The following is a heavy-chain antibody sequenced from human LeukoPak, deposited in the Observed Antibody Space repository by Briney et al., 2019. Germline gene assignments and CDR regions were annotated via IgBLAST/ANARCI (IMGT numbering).Heavy chain of an antibody. J-gene: IGHJ4*02. CDR1: GFTFNNYG. D-gene: IGHD6-19*01. CDR2: INPDSGGT. CDR3: ARERFYSSGSKSNRVDY. Sequence: ASVKVSCKASGFTFNNYGITWVRQAPGQGLEWMGWINPDSGGTNYGQNFQGRVTMTRDTAINTAYMELSRLRSDDTAVYYCARERFYSSGSKSNRVDYWGQGTLVTVSS. V-gene: IGHV1-2*02.